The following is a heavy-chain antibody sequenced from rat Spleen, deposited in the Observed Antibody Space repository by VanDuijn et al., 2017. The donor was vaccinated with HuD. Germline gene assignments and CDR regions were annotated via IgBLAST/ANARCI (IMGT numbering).Heavy chain of an antibody. D-gene: IGHD1-9*01. Sequence: QVQLKESGPGLVQPSQSLSLTCTVSGFSLTSYNVHWLRQSSGKGLEWIGIMWTGGSTDYNSALKSRLSISRDTSKSQVLLKMNSVQTEDTAMYFCARYGYGYNYDYFDYWGQGVMVTVSS. CDR1: GFSLTSYN. J-gene: IGHJ2*01. V-gene: IGHV2-30*01. CDR3: ARYGYGYNYDYFDY. CDR2: MWTGGST.